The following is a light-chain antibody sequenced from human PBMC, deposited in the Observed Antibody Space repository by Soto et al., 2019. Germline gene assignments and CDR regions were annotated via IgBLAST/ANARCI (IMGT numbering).Light chain of an antibody. V-gene: IGKV3-20*01. J-gene: IGKJ1*01. CDR3: QQYGSSHWT. CDR1: QSVSNSY. Sequence: EIVLTQSPGTLSLSPGERATLSCRASQSVSNSYLAWYQQKPGQAPRLLIYGASSRATGIPDRFSGSGSGTDFTLSISRLEPEDFAVYYCQQYGSSHWTFGQGTKVDIK. CDR2: GAS.